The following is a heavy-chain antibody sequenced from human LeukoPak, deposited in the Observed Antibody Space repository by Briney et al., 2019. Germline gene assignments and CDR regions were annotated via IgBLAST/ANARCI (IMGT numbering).Heavy chain of an antibody. CDR2: IRFDGSNK. CDR3: ARGGGKNTTLVWAFDY. V-gene: IGHV3-30*02. Sequence: GGSLRLSCAASGFTFSSYGMHWVRQAPGKGLEGVAFIRFDGSNKYYADSVKGRFTISRDNSKNTMYLQMNSLRAEDMAVYYCARGGGKNTTLVWAFDYWGQGTLVTVSS. D-gene: IGHD5-18*01. CDR1: GFTFSSYG. J-gene: IGHJ4*02.